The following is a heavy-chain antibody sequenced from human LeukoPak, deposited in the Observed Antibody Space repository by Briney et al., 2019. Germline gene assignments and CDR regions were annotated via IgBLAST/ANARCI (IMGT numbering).Heavy chain of an antibody. Sequence: ASVKVSCKVSGYLFTELPIHWVRQTPAIGLEWMGGFDPADGEPVYAKNFKDRLTMTEDTSTETAYMELRGLGSEDTAVYYCTAGPDCSSTSCLFEFWGQGTLVTVSS. CDR3: TAGPDCSSTSCLFEF. CDR1: GYLFTELP. CDR2: FDPADGEP. V-gene: IGHV1-24*01. J-gene: IGHJ4*02. D-gene: IGHD2-2*01.